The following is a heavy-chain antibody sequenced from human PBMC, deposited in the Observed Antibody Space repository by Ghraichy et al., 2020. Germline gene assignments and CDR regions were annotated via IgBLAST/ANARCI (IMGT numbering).Heavy chain of an antibody. Sequence: GGSLRLTCAASGFTFSSYGMHWIRQAPGKGLEWVADISYDGSNKYYADSVKGRFTISRDNSKNTLYLQMNSLRAEDTAVYYCAKDSNYRVLHFSQDYGMDVWGQGTTVTVSS. CDR3: AKDSNYRVLHFSQDYGMDV. V-gene: IGHV3-30*18. CDR2: ISYDGSNK. D-gene: IGHD3-3*02. CDR1: GFTFSSYG. J-gene: IGHJ6*02.